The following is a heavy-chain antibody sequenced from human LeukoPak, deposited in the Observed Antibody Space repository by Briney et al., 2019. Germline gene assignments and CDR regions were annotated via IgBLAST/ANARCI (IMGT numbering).Heavy chain of an antibody. CDR2: ISGSGGST. CDR3: AKVLLAWSPFDY. V-gene: IGHV3-23*01. D-gene: IGHD3-3*01. J-gene: IGHJ4*02. CDR1: GFTFSSYA. Sequence: AGSLRLSCAASGFTFSSYAMSWVRQAPGKGLEWVSAISGSGGSTYYADSVKGRFTISRDNSKHTLHLTMNSLRAEDTAVYYCAKVLLAWSPFDYWGQGTLVTVSS.